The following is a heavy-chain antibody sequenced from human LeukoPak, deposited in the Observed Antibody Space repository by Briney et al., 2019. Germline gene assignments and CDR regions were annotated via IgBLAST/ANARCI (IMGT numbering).Heavy chain of an antibody. J-gene: IGHJ4*02. D-gene: IGHD3-16*01. CDR1: GFTFSSFA. Sequence: PGGSLRLSCAASGFTFSSFAMSWVRQAPGQGLQWVSAISGDADLTFYADSVKGRFTISRANSKNTVYLQMTFLKAEDTAVYYSAKSRNDGGSLDYWGQGTLVIVSS. CDR3: AKSRNDGGSLDY. V-gene: IGHV3-23*01. CDR2: ISGDADLT.